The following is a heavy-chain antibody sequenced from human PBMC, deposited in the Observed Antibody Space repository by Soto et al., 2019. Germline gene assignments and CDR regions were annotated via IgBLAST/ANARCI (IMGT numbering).Heavy chain of an antibody. D-gene: IGHD5-18*01. J-gene: IGHJ6*01. V-gene: IGHV3-30*18. CDR1: GFTFSSYG. Sequence: QVQLVESGGGVVQPGRSLRLSCAASGFTFSSYGMHWVRQAPGKGLEWVAVISYDGSNKYYADSVKGRFTISRDNSKNTLYLQMNSLRAEDTAVYYCAKEYSYGSYYYYGMDVW. CDR3: AKEYSYGSYYYYGMDV. CDR2: ISYDGSNK.